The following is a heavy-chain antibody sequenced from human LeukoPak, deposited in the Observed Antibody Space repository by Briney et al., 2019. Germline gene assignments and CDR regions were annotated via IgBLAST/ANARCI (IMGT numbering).Heavy chain of an antibody. Sequence: PSETLSLTCAVYVGSFSGYYWSWIRQPPGKGLEWIGEIHHSGSTNYNPSLKSRVTISVDTSKNQFSLKLSSVTAADTAVYYCARVANFAIYGIGFDPWGQGTLVTVSS. CDR3: ARVANFAIYGIGFDP. CDR2: IHHSGST. V-gene: IGHV4-34*01. D-gene: IGHD3-3*01. J-gene: IGHJ5*02. CDR1: VGSFSGYY.